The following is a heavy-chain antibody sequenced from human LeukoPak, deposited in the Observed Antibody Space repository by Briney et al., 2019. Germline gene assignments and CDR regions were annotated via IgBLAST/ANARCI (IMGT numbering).Heavy chain of an antibody. Sequence: SETLSLTCTVSGGSISSDDYYWSWIRIRQPPSKGLEWIGYIFHSGTTYYNPSLESRVAISVETSKNHFSLSLTSVTAADTAMYYCARVAGDYGDFFDYWGQGTLVTVSS. J-gene: IGHJ4*02. CDR3: ARVAGDYGDFFDY. V-gene: IGHV4-30-4*01. CDR2: IFHSGTT. D-gene: IGHD4-17*01. CDR1: GGSISSDDYY.